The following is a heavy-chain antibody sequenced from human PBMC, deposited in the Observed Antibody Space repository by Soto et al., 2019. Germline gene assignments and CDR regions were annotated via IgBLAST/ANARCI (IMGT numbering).Heavy chain of an antibody. J-gene: IGHJ6*03. V-gene: IGHV3-7*01. CDR3: ARRGIVVVPAAMWYYYMDV. CDR1: GFTFSSYW. D-gene: IGHD2-2*01. Sequence: GGSLRLSCAASGFTFSSYWMSWVRQAPGKGLEWVANIKQDGSEKYYVDSVKGRFTISRDNAKNSLYLQMNSLRAEDTAVYYCARRGIVVVPAAMWYYYMDVWGKGTTVTVSS. CDR2: IKQDGSEK.